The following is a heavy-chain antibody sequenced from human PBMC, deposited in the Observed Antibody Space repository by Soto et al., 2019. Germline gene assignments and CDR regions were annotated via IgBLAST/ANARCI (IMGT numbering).Heavy chain of an antibody. Sequence: APVKVSCKASGYTFTSYGISWVRQAPGQGFEWMGWISAYNGNTNYAQKLQGRVTMTTDTSTSTAYMELRSLRSDDTAVYYCARDATRDTAMVIDAFDIWGQGTMVTVSS. CDR1: GYTFTSYG. J-gene: IGHJ3*02. CDR3: ARDATRDTAMVIDAFDI. V-gene: IGHV1-18*01. CDR2: ISAYNGNT. D-gene: IGHD5-18*01.